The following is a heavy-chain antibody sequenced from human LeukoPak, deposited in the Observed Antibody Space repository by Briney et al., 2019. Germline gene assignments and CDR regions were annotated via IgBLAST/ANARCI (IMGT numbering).Heavy chain of an antibody. CDR2: ISGSGGNT. J-gene: IGHJ4*02. CDR1: GFTFSSYA. D-gene: IGHD2-15*01. CDR3: AKPGDGCSGGSCYYFDY. V-gene: IGHV3-23*01. Sequence: GGSLRLSCAASGFTFSSYAMSWARQAPGKGLEWISGISGSGGNTYYADSVKGRFTISRDISKNTLYLQMNSLRGEDTAVYYCAKPGDGCSGGSCYYFDYWGQGTLVTVPS.